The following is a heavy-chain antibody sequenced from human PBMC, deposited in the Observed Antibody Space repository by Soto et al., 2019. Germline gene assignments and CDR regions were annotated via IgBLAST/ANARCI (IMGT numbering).Heavy chain of an antibody. J-gene: IGHJ4*02. D-gene: IGHD3-3*01. CDR2: ISSSSSTI. CDR3: ARASDGSIFGVVSVLENDY. CDR1: GFTFSSYS. V-gene: IGHV3-48*02. Sequence: GGSLRLSCAASGFTFSSYSMNWVRQAPGKGLEWVSYISSSSSTIYYADSVKGRFTISRDNAKNSLYLQMNSLRDEDTAVYYCARASDGSIFGVVSVLENDYWGQGTLVTVSS.